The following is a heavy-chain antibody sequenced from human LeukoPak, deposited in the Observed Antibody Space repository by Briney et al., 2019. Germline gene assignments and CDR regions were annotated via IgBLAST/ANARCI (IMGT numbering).Heavy chain of an antibody. Sequence: PGGSLRLSCAGSGFTFIIYDIYWVRQAPGKGLEWVSTISGSGASTYYADAVKGRFTISRDNAKNTLYLQMNSLRAEDTAVYYCASSPGIAVVWGQGTLVTVSS. CDR2: ISGSGAST. D-gene: IGHD6-19*01. CDR1: GFTFIIYD. V-gene: IGHV3-23*01. J-gene: IGHJ4*02. CDR3: ASSPGIAVV.